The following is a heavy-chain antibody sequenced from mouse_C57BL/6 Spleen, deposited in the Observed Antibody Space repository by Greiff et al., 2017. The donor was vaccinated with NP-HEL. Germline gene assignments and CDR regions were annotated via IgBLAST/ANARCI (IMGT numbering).Heavy chain of an antibody. CDR3: ARGVVAGDFDV. J-gene: IGHJ1*03. CDR2: IDPSDSYT. D-gene: IGHD1-1*01. Sequence: QVHVKQPGAELVRPGTSVKLSCKASGYTFTSYWMHWVKQRPGQGLEWIGVIDPSDSYTNYNQKFKGKATLTVDTSSSTAYMQLSSLTSEDSAVYYCARGVVAGDFDVWGTGTTVTVSS. V-gene: IGHV1-59*01. CDR1: GYTFTSYW.